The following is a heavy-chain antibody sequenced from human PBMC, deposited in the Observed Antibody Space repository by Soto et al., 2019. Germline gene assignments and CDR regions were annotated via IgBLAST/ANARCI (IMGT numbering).Heavy chain of an antibody. D-gene: IGHD6-6*01. J-gene: IGHJ6*02. CDR2: IIPIFGTA. CDR1: GGTFSSYA. CDR3: ARVLAARQNYYYYYGMDV. Sequence: SVKVSCKASGGTFSSYAISWVRQAPGQGLEWMGGIIPIFGTANYAQKFQGRVTITADKSTSTAYMELSSLRSEDTAVYYCARVLAARQNYYYYYGMDVWGQGTTVTVSS. V-gene: IGHV1-69*06.